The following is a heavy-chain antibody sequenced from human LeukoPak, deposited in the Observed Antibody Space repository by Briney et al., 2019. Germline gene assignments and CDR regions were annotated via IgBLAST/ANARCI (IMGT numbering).Heavy chain of an antibody. V-gene: IGHV3-21*01. J-gene: IGHJ3*02. Sequence: GSLRLSCAASGFTFSSNSMNWVRQPPGKGLEWASSISISSISIYSETSVKGRSTTPRENAKNSWYLQMTSLRAEDTAVYYCARDFGYSSSWTDAFAMSSQASTVSASS. CDR3: ARDFGYSSSWTDAFAM. D-gene: IGHD6-13*01. CDR2: ISISSISI. CDR1: GFTFSSNS.